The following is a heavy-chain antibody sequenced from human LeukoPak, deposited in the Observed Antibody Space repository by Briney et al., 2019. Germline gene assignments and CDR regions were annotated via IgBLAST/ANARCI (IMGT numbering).Heavy chain of an antibody. Sequence: GGSLRLSCAASGFTFSNAWMSWVRQAPGKGLEWVGRIKSKTDGGTTDYAAPVKGRFTISRDNAKNTLYLQMNSLRAEDTAVYYCARAGSLAEEGSGLSPNFDYWGQGTLVTVSS. J-gene: IGHJ4*02. V-gene: IGHV3-15*05. D-gene: IGHD3-10*01. CDR3: ARAGSLAEEGSGLSPNFDY. CDR1: GFTFSNAW. CDR2: IKSKTDGGTT.